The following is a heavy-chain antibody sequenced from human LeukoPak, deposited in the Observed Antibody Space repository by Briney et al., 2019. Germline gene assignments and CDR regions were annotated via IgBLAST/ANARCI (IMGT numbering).Heavy chain of an antibody. CDR1: GYTFTSYD. CDR3: ASFTYYYDSSGYYVEDY. J-gene: IGHJ4*02. CDR2: MNPNSGNT. D-gene: IGHD3-22*01. V-gene: IGHV1-8*01. Sequence: ASVKVSCKASGYTFTSYDINWVRQATGQGLEWMGWMNPNSGNTGYAQKFQGRVTMTRNTSISTAYMELSSLRSEDTAVYYCASFTYYYDSSGYYVEDYWGQGTLVTVSS.